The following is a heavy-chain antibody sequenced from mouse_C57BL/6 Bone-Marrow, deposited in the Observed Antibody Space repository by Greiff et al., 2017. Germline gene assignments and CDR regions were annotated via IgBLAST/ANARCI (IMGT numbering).Heavy chain of an antibody. V-gene: IGHV1-26*01. CDR2: IHPNNGGT. CDR1: GYTFTDYY. Sequence: EVQLQQPGPELVKPGASVKISCKASGYTFTDYYMHWVKQSHGKSLEWIGDIHPNNGGTSYNQKFKGKATLTVDKSSSTAYIELRSLTSEDSAVCYFARSERYYGYFDVWGTGTTVTVSS. J-gene: IGHJ1*03. CDR3: ARSERYYGYFDV.